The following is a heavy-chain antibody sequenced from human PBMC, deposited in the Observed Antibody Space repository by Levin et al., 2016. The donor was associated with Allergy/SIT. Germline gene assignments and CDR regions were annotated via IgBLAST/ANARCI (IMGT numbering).Heavy chain of an antibody. CDR2: MNPNSGNT. CDR3: ARGPRYSGSFDFDY. V-gene: IGHV1-8*02. D-gene: IGHD1-26*01. J-gene: IGHJ4*02. CDR1: GGTFSSYA. Sequence: ASVKVSCKASGGTFSSYAISWVRQAPGQGLEWMGWMNPNSGNTGYAQKFQGRVTMTRNTSISTAYMELSSLRSEDTAVYYCARGPRYSGSFDFDYWGQGTLVTVSS.